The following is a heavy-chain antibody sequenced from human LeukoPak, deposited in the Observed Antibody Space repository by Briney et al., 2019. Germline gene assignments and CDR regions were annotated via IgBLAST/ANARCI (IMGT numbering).Heavy chain of an antibody. CDR1: GGSISGSSYY. CDR3: ASKSTDHGELRFDY. V-gene: IGHV4-61*05. D-gene: IGHD4-17*01. Sequence: SETLSLTCTVSGGSISGSSYYWGWIRQPPGKGLEWIGYIYYTGTTNYNPSLKSRVTISVDTPKNQFSLKVSSVTAADTGVYYCASKSTDHGELRFDYWGQGTLVTVSS. CDR2: IYYTGTT. J-gene: IGHJ4*02.